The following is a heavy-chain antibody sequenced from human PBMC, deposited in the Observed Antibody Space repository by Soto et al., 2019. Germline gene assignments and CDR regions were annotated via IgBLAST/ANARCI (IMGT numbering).Heavy chain of an antibody. CDR3: ARDYYGSGSYYKPFDY. J-gene: IGHJ4*02. CDR2: IIPIFGTA. D-gene: IGHD3-10*01. CDR1: GGTFSSYA. V-gene: IGHV1-69*13. Sequence: AASVKVSCKASGGTFSSYAISWVRQAPGQGLEWMGGIIPIFGTANYAQKFQGRVTITADESTSTAYMELSSLRSEDTAVYYCARDYYGSGSYYKPFDYWGQGTLVTVSS.